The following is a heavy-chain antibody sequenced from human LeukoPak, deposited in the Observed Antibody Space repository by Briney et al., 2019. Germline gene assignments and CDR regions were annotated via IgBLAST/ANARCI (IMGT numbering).Heavy chain of an antibody. CDR2: MNPNSGNT. D-gene: IGHD6-13*01. V-gene: IGHV1-8*01. CDR3: ASLFSIAASGNYDAFDI. CDR1: GYTFTSYD. Sequence: ASVKVSCQASGYTFTSYDINWVRQATGQGLEWMGWMNPNSGNTGYAQKFQGRVTMTRNTSISTAYMELNSLICKDTAVYYCASLFSIAASGNYDAFDIWGQGTMVTVSS. J-gene: IGHJ3*02.